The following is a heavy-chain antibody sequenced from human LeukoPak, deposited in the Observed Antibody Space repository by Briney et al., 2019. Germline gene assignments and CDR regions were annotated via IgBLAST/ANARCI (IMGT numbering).Heavy chain of an antibody. V-gene: IGHV1-2*02. Sequence: ASVKVSCKASGYTFTGYYMHWVRQAPGQGLEWMGWINPNSGGTNYAQKFQGRVTMTRDTSISTAYMELSRLRSDDTAVYYCARTYDYSNPFDYWGQGTLVTVSP. CDR1: GYTFTGYY. CDR2: INPNSGGT. J-gene: IGHJ4*02. CDR3: ARTYDYSNPFDY. D-gene: IGHD4-11*01.